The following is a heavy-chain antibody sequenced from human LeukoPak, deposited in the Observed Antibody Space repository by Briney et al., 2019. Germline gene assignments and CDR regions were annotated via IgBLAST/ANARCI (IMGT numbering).Heavy chain of an antibody. CDR2: VGHSGSA. J-gene: IGHJ3*02. D-gene: IGHD3-22*01. Sequence: SETLSLTCAVSGGSFSAFFWRWIRQPPGKGLEWIGDVGHSGSADYNPSLKSRVTVSADPSKTQFSLKLTSVTAADTAVYYCARAPGYDSSGYAFDIWGQGTMVTVSS. CDR3: ARAPGYDSSGYAFDI. V-gene: IGHV4-34*01. CDR1: GGSFSAFF.